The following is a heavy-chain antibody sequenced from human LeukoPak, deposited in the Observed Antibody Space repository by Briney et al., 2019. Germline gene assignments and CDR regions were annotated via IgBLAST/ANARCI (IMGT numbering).Heavy chain of an antibody. CDR1: GYTLTELS. V-gene: IGHV1-24*01. J-gene: IGHJ4*02. CDR3: AIQPFSSSWPGFDY. D-gene: IGHD6-13*01. Sequence: GASVKVSCKVSGYTLTELSMHWVRQAPGKGLEWMGGFDPEDGETIYAQKFQGRVTMTTDTSTSTAYMELRSLRSDDTAVYYCAIQPFSSSWPGFDYWGQGTLVTVSS. CDR2: FDPEDGET.